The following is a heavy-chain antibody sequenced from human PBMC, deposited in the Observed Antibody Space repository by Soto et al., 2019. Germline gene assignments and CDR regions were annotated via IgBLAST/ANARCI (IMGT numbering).Heavy chain of an antibody. CDR3: ARRWGEGRVDY. D-gene: IGHD3-10*01. CDR1: GGSISSSNW. CDR2: IYHSGNT. J-gene: IGHJ4*02. V-gene: IGHV4-4*02. Sequence: QVQLQESGPGLVKPSGTLSLTCAVYGGSISSSNWWSWVRQPPGKGLEWIGEIYHSGNTNYNPSLKSRVTMAADKSRNQFSLKLSSVTAADTAVYYCARRWGEGRVDYWGQGTLVTVSS.